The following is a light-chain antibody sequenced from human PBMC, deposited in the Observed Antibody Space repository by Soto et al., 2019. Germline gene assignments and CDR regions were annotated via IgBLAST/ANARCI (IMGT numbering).Light chain of an antibody. V-gene: IGKV1-9*01. CDR3: QHHNSYPLT. CDR1: QVISSD. CDR2: TAS. J-gene: IGKJ1*01. Sequence: IQWTHSPSFLSAALVDRVTVTCRSRQVISSDVALYQQKPGKAPKLLIYTASTLQGGVPSRFSSSGAGTEFTLTISSLQPEDFAAYYCQHHNSYPLTFGQGTKVDIK.